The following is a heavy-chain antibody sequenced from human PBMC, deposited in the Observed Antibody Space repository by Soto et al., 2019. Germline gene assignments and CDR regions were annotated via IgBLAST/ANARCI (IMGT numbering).Heavy chain of an antibody. J-gene: IGHJ6*02. CDR1: GFTFSSYG. CDR2: ISYDGSNK. V-gene: IGHV3-30*18. D-gene: IGHD2-2*01. CDR3: AKEEEYCSSTSCSYGMDV. Sequence: GGSLRLSCAASGFTFSSYGMHWVRQAPGKGLEWVAVISYDGSNKYYADSVKGRFTISRDNSKNTLYLQMNSLRAEDTAVYYCAKEEEYCSSTSCSYGMDVWGQGTTVTVSS.